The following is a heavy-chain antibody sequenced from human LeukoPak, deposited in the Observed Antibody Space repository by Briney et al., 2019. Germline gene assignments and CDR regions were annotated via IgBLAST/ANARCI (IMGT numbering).Heavy chain of an antibody. CDR3: TKEGYYYDSSGYYYPFEY. J-gene: IGHJ4*02. Sequence: GGSLRLSCVASGFTFSKAWMSWVRQAPGKGLEWVGRVKSKTDGGTSDYAAPVKGRITISRDDSKNTLYLQMNSLKPEDTAVYYCTKEGYYYDSSGYYYPFEYWGQGTLVTVS. CDR1: GFTFSKAW. CDR2: VKSKTDGGTS. D-gene: IGHD3-22*01. V-gene: IGHV3-15*01.